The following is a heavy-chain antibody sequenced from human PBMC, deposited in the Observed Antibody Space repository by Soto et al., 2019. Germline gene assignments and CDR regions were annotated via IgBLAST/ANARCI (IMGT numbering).Heavy chain of an antibody. CDR3: AKDFKVSGSYYGSLNYYYGMDV. V-gene: IGHV3-30*18. CDR2: ISYDGSLK. J-gene: IGHJ6*02. D-gene: IGHD3-10*01. Sequence: PGGSRRRSWAASGFTFSSYGMHWVRQAPGKGLEWVAIISYDGSLKYYADSVKGRFTISRDNSKSALYLQMNSLRPEDTAVYYCAKDFKVSGSYYGSLNYYYGMDVWGQGTTVTVSS. CDR1: GFTFSSYG.